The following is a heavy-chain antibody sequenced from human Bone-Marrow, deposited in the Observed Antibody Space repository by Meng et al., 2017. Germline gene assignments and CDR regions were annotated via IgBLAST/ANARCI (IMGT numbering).Heavy chain of an antibody. CDR2: IYTGGST. D-gene: IGHD3-22*01. CDR1: RSYC. CDR3: ARDNYYDSSGYTRTYWYFDL. V-gene: IGHV4-4*07. J-gene: IGHJ2*01. Sequence: RSYCGSWLQTPAGKDLELISRIYTGGSTNYNLTLKSRVTTSVDTSKNQFSLKLSSVTAADTAVYYCARDNYYDSSGYTRTYWYFDLWGRGTLV.